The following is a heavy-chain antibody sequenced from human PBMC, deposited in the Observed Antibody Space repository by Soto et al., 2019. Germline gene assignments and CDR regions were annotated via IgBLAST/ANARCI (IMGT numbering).Heavy chain of an antibody. CDR3: ARDSPMVRGVTTPYYYYGMDV. D-gene: IGHD3-10*01. V-gene: IGHV1-46*01. CDR1: GYTVSSYY. CDR2: INPSGGST. Sequence: ASVEVCCKASGYTVSSYYMHWVLKTPGQGLEWMGIINPSGGSTSYAQKSQGRVTMTRDTSTSTVYMELSSLRSEDTAVYYCARDSPMVRGVTTPYYYYGMDVWGQGTTVTVSS. J-gene: IGHJ6*02.